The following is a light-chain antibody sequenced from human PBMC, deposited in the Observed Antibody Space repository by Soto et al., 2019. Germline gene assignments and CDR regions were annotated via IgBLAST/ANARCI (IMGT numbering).Light chain of an antibody. J-gene: IGKJ4*01. CDR2: KIS. Sequence: IVMTQSPLSLSVTPGEAASISCMSSQSLVNSDGNTYLSWLQQRPGQPPRLLIYKISNRFPGVPDRFSGSGAGADFTLKISRVEAEDVGTYYCMQATQFPLTFGGGTKVDI. CDR3: MQATQFPLT. V-gene: IGKV2-24*01. CDR1: QSLVNSDGNTY.